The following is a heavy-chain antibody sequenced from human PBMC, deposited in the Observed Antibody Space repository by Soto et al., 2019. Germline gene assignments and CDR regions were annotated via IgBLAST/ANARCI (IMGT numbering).Heavy chain of an antibody. CDR2: ISYDGNKK. J-gene: IGHJ4*02. CDR3: ARHWTRIAAAGHFDY. Sequence: GGSLRLSCAASGFTFSSYAMHWVRQAPGKGLEWVAVISYDGNKKYYADSVKGRFTISRDNSKNTLYLQMNSLRTEDTAVYYCARHWTRIAAAGHFDYWGQGTLVTVSS. D-gene: IGHD6-13*01. V-gene: IGHV3-30*04. CDR1: GFTFSSYA.